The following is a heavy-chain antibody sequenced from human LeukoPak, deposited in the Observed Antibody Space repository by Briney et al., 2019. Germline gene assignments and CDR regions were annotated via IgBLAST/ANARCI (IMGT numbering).Heavy chain of an antibody. CDR1: GFTFSSYA. CDR3: ARETYDFWSGYTYCYYYGMDV. CDR2: ISYDGSNK. J-gene: IGHJ6*02. V-gene: IGHV3-30-3*01. Sequence: GGSLRLSCAASGFTFSSYAMHWVRQAPGKGLEWVAVISYDGSNKYYADSVKGRLTISRDNSKNTLYLQMNSLRAEDTAVYYCARETYDFWSGYTYCYYYGMDVWGQGTTVTVSS. D-gene: IGHD3-3*01.